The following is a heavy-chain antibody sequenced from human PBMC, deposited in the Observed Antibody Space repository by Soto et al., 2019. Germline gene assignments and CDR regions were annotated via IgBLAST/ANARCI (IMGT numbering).Heavy chain of an antibody. CDR3: ARDPKLDAFDI. D-gene: IGHD1-1*01. Sequence: GXSLRLSCAASGXSFSDSTINWVRQAPGKGLEWVSSISLRGRFIYYAESVKGRFTISRENANNSLYLQMNSTRPEDTAVYFCARDPKLDAFDIWGQGTMGTVSS. J-gene: IGHJ3*02. CDR1: GXSFSDST. V-gene: IGHV3-21*01. CDR2: ISLRGRFI.